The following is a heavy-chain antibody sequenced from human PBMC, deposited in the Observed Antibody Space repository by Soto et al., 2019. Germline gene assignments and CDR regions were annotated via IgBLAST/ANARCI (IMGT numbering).Heavy chain of an antibody. V-gene: IGHV3-33*01. Sequence: GGSLRLSCAASGFTFSSYGMHWVRQAPGKGLEWVAVIWYDGSNKYYADSVKGRFTISRDNSKNTLYLQMNSLRAEDTAVYYCARAVGVQYGSLDPWGQGTLVTVSS. J-gene: IGHJ5*02. CDR3: ARAVGVQYGSLDP. CDR2: IWYDGSNK. D-gene: IGHD4-4*01. CDR1: GFTFSSYG.